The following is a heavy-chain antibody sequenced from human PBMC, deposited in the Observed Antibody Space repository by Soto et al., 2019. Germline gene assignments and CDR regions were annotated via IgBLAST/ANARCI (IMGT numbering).Heavy chain of an antibody. J-gene: IGHJ6*02. CDR1: GYTFTSYG. CDR3: AKDFQGGLGIISLNYYYGMDV. V-gene: IGHV1-18*01. D-gene: IGHD3-16*01. Sequence: ASVKVSCKASGYTFTSYGISWVRQAPGQGLEWMGWISAYNGNTNYAQKLQGRVTMTTDTSTSTAYMELRSLRAEDTAVYYCAKDFQGGLGIISLNYYYGMDVWGQGTTVTVS. CDR2: ISAYNGNT.